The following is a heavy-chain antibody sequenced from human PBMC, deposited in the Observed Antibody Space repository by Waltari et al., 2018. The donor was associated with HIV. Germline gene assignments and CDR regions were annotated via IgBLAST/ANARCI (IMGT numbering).Heavy chain of an antibody. CDR1: GLTVSNNY. CDR2: IHSGGST. Sequence: EVQLVESGGGLIQPGGSLRLSCAASGLTVSNNYMSWVRQAPGRGLEWVSVIHSGGSTYYADSVKGRFTISRDESKNTLYLQINSLRAEDTAVYYCAREISHYYDSSGFLPYYFDYWGQGTLVTVSS. CDR3: AREISHYYDSSGFLPYYFDY. J-gene: IGHJ4*02. D-gene: IGHD3-22*01. V-gene: IGHV3-53*01.